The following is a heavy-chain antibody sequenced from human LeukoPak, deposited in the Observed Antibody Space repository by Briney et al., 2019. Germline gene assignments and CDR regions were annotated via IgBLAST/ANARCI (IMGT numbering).Heavy chain of an antibody. J-gene: IGHJ4*02. D-gene: IGHD3-22*01. CDR3: SKYKSIGYYKTFDY. V-gene: IGHV3-30*02. CDR1: GFTFSNSG. Sequence: PGGSLRLSCAASGFTFSNSGMHWVRQAPGKGPEWVAFIQADGGNKYYADSVKGRFTISRDNSKNTLYLQMNSLRAEDTAVYYWSKYKSIGYYKTFDYCGQGTLVTASS. CDR2: IQADGGNK.